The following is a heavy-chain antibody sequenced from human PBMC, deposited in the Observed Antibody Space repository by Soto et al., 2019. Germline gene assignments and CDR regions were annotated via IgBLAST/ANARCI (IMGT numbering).Heavy chain of an antibody. D-gene: IGHD1-1*01. Sequence: QVQLVQSGTEVKKPGASVTVSCKSSGYTFTDFYLHWLRQAPGQGLEWVGWINPKTGDTKSSQKFPGRVTMSRDTSVSTAYIDLTSLPSDDTAMYYCATGTNGTTGWYHPWGQGTRVTVSS. V-gene: IGHV1-2*02. CDR3: ATGTNGTTGWYHP. CDR2: INPKTGDT. CDR1: GYTFTDFY. J-gene: IGHJ5*02.